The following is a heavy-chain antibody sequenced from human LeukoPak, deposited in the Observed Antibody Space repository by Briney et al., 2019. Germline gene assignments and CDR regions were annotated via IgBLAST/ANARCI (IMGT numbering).Heavy chain of an antibody. CDR2: INPNSGGT. Sequence: ASVKVSCKASGYTFTGYYMHWVRQAPGQGLEWMGWINPNSGGTNYAQKFQGRVTMTRDTSISTAYMELSRLRSDDTAVYYCARDIHPGYYGSGSNAFDIWGQGTMVTVSS. CDR3: ARDIHPGYYGSGSNAFDI. CDR1: GYTFTGYY. V-gene: IGHV1-2*02. J-gene: IGHJ3*02. D-gene: IGHD3-10*01.